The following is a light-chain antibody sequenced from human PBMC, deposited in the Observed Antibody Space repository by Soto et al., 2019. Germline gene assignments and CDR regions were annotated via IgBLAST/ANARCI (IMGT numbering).Light chain of an antibody. J-gene: IGLJ1*01. CDR2: EVS. CDR1: CSDIAGYNY. CDR3: SSYTGSSALYV. V-gene: IGLV2-14*01. Sequence: LTQPASVSGSPGQSITIYCTGTCSDIAGYNYVPWYQQHSGKVPKLIIVEVSSRPSGVSYRFSGSRSGNTASLSISGLQAADEPDYSCSSYTGSSALYVFGAGSKGTAL.